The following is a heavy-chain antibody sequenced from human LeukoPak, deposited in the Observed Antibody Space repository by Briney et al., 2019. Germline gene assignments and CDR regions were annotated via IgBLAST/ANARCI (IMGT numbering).Heavy chain of an antibody. D-gene: IGHD6-6*01. CDR2: IKQDGSEK. CDR1: GFTFSSYW. CDR3: SFLSSSVSFIYYYYYMDV. Sequence: GGSLRLSCAASGFTFSSYWMSWVRQAPGKGLEWVANIKQDGSEKYYVHSVKGRFTISRDNAKNSLYLKMNSLRAEDTAVYYCSFLSSSVSFIYYYYYMDVWGKGTTVTVSS. V-gene: IGHV3-7*01. J-gene: IGHJ6*03.